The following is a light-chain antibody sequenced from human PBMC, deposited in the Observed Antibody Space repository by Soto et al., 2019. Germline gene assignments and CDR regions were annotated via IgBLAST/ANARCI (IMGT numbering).Light chain of an antibody. V-gene: IGKV3-11*01. CDR1: QSVSSY. CDR3: QQRSNWPPT. Sequence: VLTQSPDTLSLPPVERATLSCRASQSVSSYLAWYQQKPGQAPRLLIYDASNRATGIPARFSGSGSGTDFTLTISSLEPEDFAVYYCQQRSNWPPTFGQGTRLEIK. CDR2: DAS. J-gene: IGKJ5*01.